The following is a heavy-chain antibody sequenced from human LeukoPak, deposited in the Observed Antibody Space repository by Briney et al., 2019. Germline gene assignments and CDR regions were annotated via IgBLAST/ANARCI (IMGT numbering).Heavy chain of an antibody. D-gene: IGHD2-2*01. Sequence: PSETLSLTRAVSGGSISSCAYSWSWIRQPPGKGLEWIGYIYHSGSTYYNPSLKSRVTISVDRSKNQFSLKLSSVTAADTAVYYCARALNTNAIDYWGQGTLVTVSS. V-gene: IGHV4-30-2*01. CDR1: GGSISSCAYS. CDR2: IYHSGST. CDR3: ARALNTNAIDY. J-gene: IGHJ4*02.